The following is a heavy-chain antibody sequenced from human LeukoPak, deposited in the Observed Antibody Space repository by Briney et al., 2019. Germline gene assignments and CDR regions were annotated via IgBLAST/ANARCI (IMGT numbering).Heavy chain of an antibody. CDR3: ARVGRAAAVAYYFDY. J-gene: IGHJ4*02. CDR2: IYYSGST. D-gene: IGHD6-13*01. V-gene: IGHV4-59*08. Sequence: PSETLSLTCTVSGGSISSYYWSWIRQPPGKGLEWIGYIYYSGSTNYNPSLKSRVTISVDTSKNQFSLKLSSVTAADTAVYYCARVGRAAAVAYYFDYWGQGTLVTVSS. CDR1: GGSISSYY.